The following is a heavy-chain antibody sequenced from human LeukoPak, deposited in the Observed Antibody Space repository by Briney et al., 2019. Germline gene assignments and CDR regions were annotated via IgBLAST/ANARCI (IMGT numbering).Heavy chain of an antibody. CDR3: AKGGGSVAGTTADY. V-gene: IGHV3-23*01. J-gene: IGHJ4*02. D-gene: IGHD6-19*01. CDR1: GFTFSSYA. CDR2: ISGSGGST. Sequence: GGSLRLSCAASGFTFSSYAMSWVRQDPGKGLEWVSAISGSGGSTYYADSVKGRFTISRDNSKNTLYLQMNSLRAEDTAVYYCAKGGGSVAGTTADYWGQGTLVTVSS.